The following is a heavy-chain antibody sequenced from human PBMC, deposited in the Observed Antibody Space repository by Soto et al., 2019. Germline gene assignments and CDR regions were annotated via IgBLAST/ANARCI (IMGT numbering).Heavy chain of an antibody. V-gene: IGHV1-18*01. J-gene: IGHJ6*02. CDR1: GYTFTSYG. D-gene: IGHD3-10*01. CDR2: ISAYNGNT. CDR3: ARVKRGYLIGAGVGYYGMDV. Sequence: QVQLVQSGAEVKKPGASVKVSCKASGYTFTSYGISWVRQAPGQGLEWMGWISAYNGNTNYAQKLQGRVTMTTDTSTSTAYMELRSLRSDDTAVYYCARVKRGYLIGAGVGYYGMDVWGQGTTVTVSS.